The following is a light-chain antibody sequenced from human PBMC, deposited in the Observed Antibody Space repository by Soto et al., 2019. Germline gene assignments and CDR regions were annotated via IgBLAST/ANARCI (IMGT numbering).Light chain of an antibody. J-gene: IGKJ1*01. CDR1: QTISSW. V-gene: IGKV1-5*01. Sequence: DTQMTQSPSTLSGSVGDRVTITCRASQTISSWLAWYQQKPGKAPKLLIYDASSLESGVPSRFSGSGSGTEFTLTISSLQPDDFATYYCQQYNSYRTFGQGTKVDIK. CDR2: DAS. CDR3: QQYNSYRT.